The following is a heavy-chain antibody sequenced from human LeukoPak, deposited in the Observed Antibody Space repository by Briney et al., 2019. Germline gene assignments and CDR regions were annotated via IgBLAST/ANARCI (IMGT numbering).Heavy chain of an antibody. CDR1: GYYIRSGFY. V-gene: IGHV4-38-2*02. CDR2: IYNSGKT. CDR3: ARGGRFGDSVSHYGMDV. Sequence: SETLSLTCSVSGYYIRSGFYWGWTRQPPGKGLEWVGGIYNSGKTFYSPALKSRVTVSVDTSKNQISLELTSVTVADTAVYLCARGGRFGDSVSHYGMDVWGQGTTVIVSS. D-gene: IGHD3-16*01. J-gene: IGHJ6*02.